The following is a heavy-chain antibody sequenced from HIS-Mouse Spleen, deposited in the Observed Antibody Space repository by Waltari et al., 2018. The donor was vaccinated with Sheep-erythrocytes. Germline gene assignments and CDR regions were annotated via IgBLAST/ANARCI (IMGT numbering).Heavy chain of an antibody. Sequence: RQAPGKGLEYVSAISSNGGSTYYANSVKGRFTISRDNSKNTLYLQMGSLRAEDMAVYYCARGGIAVAGYYFDYWGQGTLVTVSS. J-gene: IGHJ4*02. CDR2: ISSNGGST. D-gene: IGHD6-19*01. CDR3: ARGGIAVAGYYFDY. V-gene: IGHV3-64*01.